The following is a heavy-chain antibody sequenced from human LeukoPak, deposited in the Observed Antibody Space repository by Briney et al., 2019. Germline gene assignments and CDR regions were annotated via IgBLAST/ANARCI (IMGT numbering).Heavy chain of an antibody. CDR1: GGSINGYY. CDR2: INHSEST. D-gene: IGHD2-2*02. CDR3: ARQEIGNCSSSSCYSFDY. J-gene: IGHJ4*02. V-gene: IGHV4-34*01. Sequence: PSETLSLTCAVYGGSINGYYWSWIREPPGKGLEWIGEINHSESTNYNPSLKSRVSISVDTSKKQFSLKLLSSVTAADTAVYYCARQEIGNCSSSSCYSFDYWGQGTLVTVS.